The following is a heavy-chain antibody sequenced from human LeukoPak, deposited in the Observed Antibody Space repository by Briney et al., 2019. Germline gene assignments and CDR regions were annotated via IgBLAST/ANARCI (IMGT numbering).Heavy chain of an antibody. Sequence: GGSLRLSCAASGFTFSRYSMNWVRQAPGKGLEWVSSISSSSSYIYYADSVKGRFTISRDNAKNSLYLQMNSLRAEDTAVYYCARDEGYYDSSAPFDYWGQGTLVTVSS. CDR3: ARDEGYYDSSAPFDY. D-gene: IGHD3-22*01. CDR1: GFTFSRYS. CDR2: ISSSSSYI. J-gene: IGHJ4*02. V-gene: IGHV3-21*01.